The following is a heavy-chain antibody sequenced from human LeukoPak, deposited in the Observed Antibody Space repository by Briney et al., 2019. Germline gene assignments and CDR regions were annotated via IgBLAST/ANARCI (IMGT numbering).Heavy chain of an antibody. V-gene: IGHV3-23*01. Sequence: GGSLRLSWAASGXSFSSYAVTWVRQAPGKGLEWVSALSASGGTTYYADSVKGRFTISRDNAKNSLFLQMNSLSAEDTAVYYCATVGPGGSGYTFDSWGQGSLVTVSS. CDR3: ATVGPGGSGYTFDS. J-gene: IGHJ4*02. CDR2: LSASGGTT. D-gene: IGHD3-22*01. CDR1: GXSFSSYA.